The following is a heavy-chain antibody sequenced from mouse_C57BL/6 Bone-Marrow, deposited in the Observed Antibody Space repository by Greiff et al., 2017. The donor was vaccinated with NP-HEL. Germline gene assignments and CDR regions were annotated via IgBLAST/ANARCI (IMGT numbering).Heavy chain of an antibody. V-gene: IGHV1-4*01. CDR3: ARGRYYYGSSYDAMDY. CDR2: INPSSGYT. J-gene: IGHJ4*01. D-gene: IGHD1-1*01. CDR1: GYTFTSYT. Sequence: VQLQQSGAELARPGASVKMSCKASGYTFTSYTMHWVKQRPGQGLEWIGYINPSSGYTKYNQKFKDKATLTADKSSSTAYMQLSSLTSEDSAVYYCARGRYYYGSSYDAMDYWGQGTSVTVSS.